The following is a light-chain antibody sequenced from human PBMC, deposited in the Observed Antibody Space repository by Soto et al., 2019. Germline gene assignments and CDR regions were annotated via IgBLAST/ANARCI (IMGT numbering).Light chain of an antibody. Sequence: EIQLTQSPSFLSASAGDRVTITCRASQAISNFLAWYQPKPGRAPKLLIYAASTLQSGVPSRFSGSGSGTEFTLTISSLQPEDFATYYCQQLKFFPITFGQGTRLEI. CDR3: QQLKFFPIT. CDR2: AAS. V-gene: IGKV1-9*01. J-gene: IGKJ5*01. CDR1: QAISNF.